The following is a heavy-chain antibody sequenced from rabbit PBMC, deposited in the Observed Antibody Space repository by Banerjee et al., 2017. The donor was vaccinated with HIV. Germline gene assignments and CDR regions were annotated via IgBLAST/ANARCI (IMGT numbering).Heavy chain of an antibody. D-gene: IGHD6-1*01. CDR3: ARAGGGTGDGYDL. CDR1: GFSFSSYYY. Sequence: QQQLVESGGGLVQPEGSLTLTCTASGFSFSSYYYMCWVRQAPGKGLEWIACIVPGWGITYHASWVNGRFTVSKTSSTTVTLQMTSLTAADTATYFCARAGGGTGDGYDLWGQGTLVTVS. CDR2: IVPGWGIT. V-gene: IGHV1S45*01. J-gene: IGHJ4*01.